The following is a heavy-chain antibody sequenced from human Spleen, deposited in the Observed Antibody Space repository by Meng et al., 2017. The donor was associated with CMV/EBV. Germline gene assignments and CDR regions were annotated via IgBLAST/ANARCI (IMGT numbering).Heavy chain of an antibody. D-gene: IGHD2-21*01. J-gene: IGHJ4*02. CDR2: MHHSGSA. CDR3: ASFDHIPRRNYFDY. Sequence: QAPWRGSGPGLVKPSQTLSLTCAVSGGSMSRGNYYWSWIRQPPGKGLEWIGYMHHSGSAYYNPSLKSRVSISVDTSKNQFSLNLNSMTAADTAVYYCASFDHIPRRNYFDYWGQGTLVTVSS. V-gene: IGHV4-30-4*01. CDR1: GGSMSRGNYY.